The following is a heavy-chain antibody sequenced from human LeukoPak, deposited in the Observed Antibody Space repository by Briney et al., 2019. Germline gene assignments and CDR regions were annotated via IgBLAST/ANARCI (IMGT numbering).Heavy chain of an antibody. V-gene: IGHV3-21*01. CDR1: GFTFSSYG. CDR3: ARDRAWLLESDDY. CDR2: ISGSSSYI. Sequence: GGSLRLSCAASGFTFSSYGMHWVRQAPGKGLEWVSSISGSSSYIYYADSVKGRFTISRDNAKNSLYLQMNSLRAEDTAVYYCARDRAWLLESDDYWGQGTLVAVSS. J-gene: IGHJ4*02. D-gene: IGHD3-9*01.